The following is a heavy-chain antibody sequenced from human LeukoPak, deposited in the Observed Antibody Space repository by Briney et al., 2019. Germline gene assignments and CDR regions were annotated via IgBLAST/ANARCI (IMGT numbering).Heavy chain of an antibody. V-gene: IGHV3-23*01. CDR3: AKAMGATLFDY. CDR1: GLTVSSNY. D-gene: IGHD1-26*01. CDR2: ISGSGGST. J-gene: IGHJ4*02. Sequence: GGSLRLSCAASGLTVSSNYMNWVRQAPGKGLEWVSGISGSGGSTYYADSVKGRFTISRDNSKNTLYLQMNSLRAGDTAVYYCAKAMGATLFDYWGQGTLVTVSS.